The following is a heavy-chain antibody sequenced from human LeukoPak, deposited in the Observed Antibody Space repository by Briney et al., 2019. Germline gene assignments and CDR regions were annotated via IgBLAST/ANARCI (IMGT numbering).Heavy chain of an antibody. CDR3: ARVPYYYDSSGYYVDY. D-gene: IGHD3-22*01. J-gene: IGHJ4*02. V-gene: IGHV3-30-3*01. Sequence: GSLRLSCAASGFTFSSYAMHWVRQAPGKGLEGGAVISYDGSNKYYADSVKGRFTISRDNSKNTLYLQMNSLRAEDTAVYYCARVPYYYDSSGYYVDYWGQGTLVTVSS. CDR1: GFTFSSYA. CDR2: ISYDGSNK.